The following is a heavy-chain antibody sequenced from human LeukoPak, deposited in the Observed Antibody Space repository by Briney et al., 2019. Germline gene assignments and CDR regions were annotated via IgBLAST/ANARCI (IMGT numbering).Heavy chain of an antibody. V-gene: IGHV3-23*01. CDR1: GFTFSSYA. CDR3: AKAPTAMVSSPFDY. Sequence: GGSLRLSCAASGFTFSSYAMSWVRQAPGKGLEWVSAISGSGGSTYYADSVKGRFTISRDNSKDTLYLQMNSLRAEDTAVYYCAKAPTAMVSSPFDYWGQGTLVTVSS. CDR2: ISGSGGST. J-gene: IGHJ4*02. D-gene: IGHD5-18*01.